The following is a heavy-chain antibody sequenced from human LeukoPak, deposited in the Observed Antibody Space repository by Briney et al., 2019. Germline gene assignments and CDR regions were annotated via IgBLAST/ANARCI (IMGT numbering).Heavy chain of an antibody. CDR3: ATTYYYDRWGRAFDI. J-gene: IGHJ3*02. CDR1: GYTFTSYD. V-gene: IGHV1-8*01. D-gene: IGHD3-22*01. CDR2: MNPNSGNT. Sequence: GASVKVSCKASGYTFTSYDINWVRQATGQGLEWMGWMNPNSGNTGYAQKFQGRVTITADKSTSTAYMELSSLRSEDTAVYYCATTYYYDRWGRAFDIWGQGTMVTVSS.